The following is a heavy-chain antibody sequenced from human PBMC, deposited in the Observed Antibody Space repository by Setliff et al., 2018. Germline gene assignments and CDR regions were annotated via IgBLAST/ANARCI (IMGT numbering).Heavy chain of an antibody. V-gene: IGHV4-4*08. CDR2: IYTKGGT. CDR1: GGSMTDFF. Sequence: SETLSLTCSVAGGSMTDFFWHWFRRPPGKGLEWIGYIYTKGGTNYSPSLKSRVTMSVDRSRNQFSLTLSSVSAADMAVYYCARGLNTESWTPLYWSPGTLVTLSS. D-gene: IGHD2-15*01. CDR3: ARGLNTESWTPLY. J-gene: IGHJ4*02.